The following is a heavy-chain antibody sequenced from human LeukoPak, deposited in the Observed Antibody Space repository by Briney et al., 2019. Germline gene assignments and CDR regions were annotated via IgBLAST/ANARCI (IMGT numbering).Heavy chain of an antibody. D-gene: IGHD3-22*01. V-gene: IGHV3-21*01. J-gene: IGHJ4*02. Sequence: GGSLRLSCAASGFTFSSYSMNWVRQAPGKGLEWVSSISSISSYIYYADSVKGRFTISRDNAKNSLYLQMTSLRAEDTAVYYCARDPGYYDSSGYAPVGYWGQGTLVTVSS. CDR3: ARDPGYYDSSGYAPVGY. CDR2: ISSISSYI. CDR1: GFTFSSYS.